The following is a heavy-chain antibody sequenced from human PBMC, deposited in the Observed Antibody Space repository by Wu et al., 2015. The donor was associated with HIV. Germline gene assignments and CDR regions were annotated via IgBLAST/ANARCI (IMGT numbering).Heavy chain of an antibody. Sequence: QVQLVQSGAEVKKTGASVKVSCRGSGYSFRSYGINWVRQAPGQGLEWMGWISAYDGDRNLAQKYEGRVTMTTETSTRTAYMELRSLRYDDTAVYYCAREVTGDRNAFDIWAKGQWSPSL. CDR2: ISAYDGDR. J-gene: IGHJ3*02. CDR1: GYSFRSYG. CDR3: AREVTGDRNAFDI. D-gene: IGHD7-27*01. V-gene: IGHV1-18*01.